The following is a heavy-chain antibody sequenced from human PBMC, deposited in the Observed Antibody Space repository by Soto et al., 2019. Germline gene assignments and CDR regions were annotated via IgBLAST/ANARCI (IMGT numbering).Heavy chain of an antibody. CDR3: ARRDCGSGPNCEIEAPAFAY. J-gene: IGHJ4*02. CDR1: GFTFSNYD. CDR2: VSSSGSST. D-gene: IGHD2-15*01. Sequence: EVQLLESGGGSGQSGGSLRLSCAASGFTFSNYDMSWVRQASGKGLERVSSVSSSGSSTYYADSVKGRFTISRDNPKNTLNLHMSSLSAAETAVYYCARRDCGSGPNCEIEAPAFAYWGQGNLVTVTS. V-gene: IGHV3-23*01.